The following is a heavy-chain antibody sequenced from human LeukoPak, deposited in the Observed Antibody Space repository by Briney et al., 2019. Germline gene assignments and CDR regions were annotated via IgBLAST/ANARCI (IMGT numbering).Heavy chain of an antibody. D-gene: IGHD2-2*01. J-gene: IGHJ5*02. CDR3: ARRLGGYCRSTSCYWFDP. CDR2: IYYSGST. V-gene: IGHV4-39*01. Sequence: PSETLSLTCTVSGGSISSSSYYWGWIRQPPGKGLEWIGSIYYSGSTYYNPSLKSRVTISVDTSKNQFSLKLSSVTAADTAVYYCARRLGGYCRSTSCYWFDPWGQGTLVTVSS. CDR1: GGSISSSSYY.